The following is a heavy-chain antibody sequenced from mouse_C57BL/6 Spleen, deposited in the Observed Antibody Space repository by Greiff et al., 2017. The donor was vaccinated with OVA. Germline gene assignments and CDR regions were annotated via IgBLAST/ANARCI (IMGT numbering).Heavy chain of an antibody. V-gene: IGHV1-82*01. CDR2: IYPGDGDT. J-gene: IGHJ4*01. D-gene: IGHD2-3*01. Sequence: QVQLQQSGPELVKPGASVKISCKASGYAFSSSWMNWVKQRPGKGLEWIGRIYPGDGDTNYNGKFKGKATLTADKSSSTAYMQLSSLTSEDSAVYFCARSIGEYYAMDYWGQGTSVTVSS. CDR3: ARSIGEYYAMDY. CDR1: GYAFSSSW.